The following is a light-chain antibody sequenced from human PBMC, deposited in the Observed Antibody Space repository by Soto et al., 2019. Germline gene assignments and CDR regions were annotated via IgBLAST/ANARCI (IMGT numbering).Light chain of an antibody. CDR3: GSWDSSLSAYV. CDR1: ISNIGGNS. Sequence: QSVLTQPPSLSAAPGQEVTISCSGSISNIGGNSVSWYQQLPGTAPKLLIYDDNKRPSGIPDRFSGSKSGTSATLGITGFQTGDEADYYCGSWDSSLSAYVFGTGTKVTVL. J-gene: IGLJ1*01. V-gene: IGLV1-51*01. CDR2: DDN.